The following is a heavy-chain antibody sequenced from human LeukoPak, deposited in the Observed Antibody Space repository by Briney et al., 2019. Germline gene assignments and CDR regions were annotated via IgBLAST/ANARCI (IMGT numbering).Heavy chain of an antibody. V-gene: IGHV3-23*01. Sequence: GGSLRLSCAASGFTFSSYAMSWVRQAPGKGLEWVSAISGSGGSTYYADSVKGRFTIPRDNSKNTLYLQMNSLRAEDTAVYYCAKDIVVVPAAGDYFDYWGQGTLVTVSS. J-gene: IGHJ4*02. CDR2: ISGSGGST. D-gene: IGHD2-2*01. CDR3: AKDIVVVPAAGDYFDY. CDR1: GFTFSSYA.